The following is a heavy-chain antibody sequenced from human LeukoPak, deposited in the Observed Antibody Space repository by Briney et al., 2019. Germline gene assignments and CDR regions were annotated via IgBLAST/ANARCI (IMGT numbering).Heavy chain of an antibody. J-gene: IGHJ6*04. D-gene: IGHD1-26*01. V-gene: IGHV3-15*01. CDR2: IKTKIDGETT. CDR3: TTERNWELLRPYGMNI. Sequence: GGSLRLSCAASGFTFSSYAMHWVRQAPGKGLEWVGRIKTKIDGETTDYAAPVKGRFTISRDDSKSTLYLQMNRLKTEDSAVYYCTTERNWELLRPYGMNIWGEGTTVTVSS. CDR1: GFTFSSYA.